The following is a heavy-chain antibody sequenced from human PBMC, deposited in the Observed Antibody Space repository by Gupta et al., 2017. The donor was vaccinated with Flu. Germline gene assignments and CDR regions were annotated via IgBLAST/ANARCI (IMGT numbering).Heavy chain of an antibody. CDR1: GGSFSGYY. Sequence: QVQLQQWGAGLLKPSETLSLTCAVYGGSFSGYYWSWIRQPPGKGLEWIGEINHSGSTNYNPSLKSRVTISVDTSKNQFSLKLSSVTAADTAVYYCASGGPIVVVFGYWGQGTLVTVSS. CDR2: INHSGST. D-gene: IGHD3-22*01. CDR3: ASGGPIVVVFGY. J-gene: IGHJ4*02. V-gene: IGHV4-34*01.